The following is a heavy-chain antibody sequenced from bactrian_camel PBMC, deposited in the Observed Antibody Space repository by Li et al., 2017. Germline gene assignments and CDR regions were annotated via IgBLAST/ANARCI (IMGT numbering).Heavy chain of an antibody. CDR1: GFTFSSYY. CDR3: VALAWGFNY. CDR2: INTGGGTT. V-gene: IGHV3S28*01. D-gene: IGHD1*01. J-gene: IGHJ4*01. Sequence: QLVESGGGLVDPGGSLRLSCAASGFTFSSYYMSWVRQAPGKGLEWVSAINTGGGTTLYADSVRGRFTISRDNAKNTLYLQMNSLKTEDTAMYYCVALAWGFNYWGQGTQVTVS.